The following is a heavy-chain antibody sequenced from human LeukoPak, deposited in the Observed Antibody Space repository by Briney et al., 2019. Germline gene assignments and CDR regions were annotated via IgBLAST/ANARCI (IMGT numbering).Heavy chain of an antibody. CDR3: ARHLTAVDAFDI. D-gene: IGHD2-21*02. CDR1: GGSIRSYY. J-gene: IGHJ3*02. Sequence: SETLSLTCTVSGGSIRSYYWSWIRQPPGKGLQWIGYIYYSGSTNYNPSLKSRVTISVDTSKNQFSLKLSSVTAADTAVYYCARHLTAVDAFDIWGQGTMVTVSS. V-gene: IGHV4-59*01. CDR2: IYYSGST.